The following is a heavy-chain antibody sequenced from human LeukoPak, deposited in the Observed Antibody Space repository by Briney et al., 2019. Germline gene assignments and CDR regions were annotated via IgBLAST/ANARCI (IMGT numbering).Heavy chain of an antibody. V-gene: IGHV2-5*02. Sequence: SGPTLVKPTQTLTLTCTFSGFSLNTDGMGVGWIRQPPGKALEWLALIYWDDDRRYSPSLRSRLTITEDTSKNQVVLTMTNMDPVDTATYYCGHRDRRAEYFQHWGQGTLVTVSS. CDR2: IYWDDDR. J-gene: IGHJ1*01. CDR3: GHRDRRAEYFQH. CDR1: GFSLNTDGMG. D-gene: IGHD5-24*01.